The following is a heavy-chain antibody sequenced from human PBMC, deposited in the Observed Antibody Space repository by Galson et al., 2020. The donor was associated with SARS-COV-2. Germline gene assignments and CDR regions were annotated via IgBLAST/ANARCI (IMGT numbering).Heavy chain of an antibody. V-gene: IGHV4-31*03. CDR2: IYHSGRT. CDR1: GGSISSDGYY. Sequence: ASETLSLTCTVSGGSISSDGYYWSWIRQRPGKGLEWIAYIYHSGRTYYNPSLQSRVTISMATSKNQFSLKVTSVTAADTAVYYCARRKVFGESWFDPWGQGTLVSVSS. J-gene: IGHJ5*02. CDR3: ARRKVFGESWFDP. D-gene: IGHD3-10*02.